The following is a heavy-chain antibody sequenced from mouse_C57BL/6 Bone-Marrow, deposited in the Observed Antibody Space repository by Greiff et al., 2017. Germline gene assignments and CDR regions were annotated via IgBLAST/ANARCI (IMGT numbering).Heavy chain of an antibody. CDR3: ARHYDYDVYAMDY. CDR2: ISDGGSYT. CDR1: GFTFSSYA. J-gene: IGHJ4*01. V-gene: IGHV5-4*03. Sequence: EVKVVESGGGLVKPGGSLKLSCAASGFTFSSYAMSWVRQTPEMRLEWVATISDGGSYTYYPDNVKGRFTISRDNAKNNLYLQMSHLKSEDTAMYYCARHYDYDVYAMDYWGQGTSVTVSS. D-gene: IGHD2-4*01.